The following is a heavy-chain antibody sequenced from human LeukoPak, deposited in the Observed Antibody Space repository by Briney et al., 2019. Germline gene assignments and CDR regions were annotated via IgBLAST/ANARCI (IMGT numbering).Heavy chain of an antibody. Sequence: SETLSLTCTVSGGSISSYYWSWLRQPPGKGLEYIGYTHYSGATNYNPSLKSRVTISVDTSKNQFSLKLSSVTAADTAVYYCARALEDIVVVPAAIDYWGQGTLVTVSS. D-gene: IGHD2-2*01. CDR1: GGSISSYY. V-gene: IGHV4-59*12. J-gene: IGHJ4*02. CDR3: ARALEDIVVVPAAIDY. CDR2: THYSGAT.